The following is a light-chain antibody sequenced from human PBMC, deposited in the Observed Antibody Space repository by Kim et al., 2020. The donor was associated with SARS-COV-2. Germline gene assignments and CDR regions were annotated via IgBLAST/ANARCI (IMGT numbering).Light chain of an antibody. J-gene: IGLJ1*01. CDR2: DVS. Sequence: QSALTQPASVSGSPGQSITISCTGTISDVGGYNYVSWYQQHQGRAPKLMIYDVSDRPSGGSNRFSGSKSGNTASLTISGLQAEDEADYYCSAYTSSSPYVFGTGTKVTVL. V-gene: IGLV2-14*03. CDR3: SAYTSSSPYV. CDR1: ISDVGGYNY.